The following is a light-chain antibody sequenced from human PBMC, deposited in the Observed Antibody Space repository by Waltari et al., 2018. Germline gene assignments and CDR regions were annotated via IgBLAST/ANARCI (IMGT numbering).Light chain of an antibody. CDR1: SSDVGSYNL. CDR2: EVV. CDR3: CSYARSGTVL. Sequence: QSALTPPASVPGSPGQSITIPCTGTSSDVGSYNLVSWYQQHPGKAPKLMIYEVVKRPSGVSNRFSGSTSANAASLTISGLQAEDEGDYYCCSYARSGTVLFGGGTKLTVL. V-gene: IGLV2-23*02. J-gene: IGLJ2*01.